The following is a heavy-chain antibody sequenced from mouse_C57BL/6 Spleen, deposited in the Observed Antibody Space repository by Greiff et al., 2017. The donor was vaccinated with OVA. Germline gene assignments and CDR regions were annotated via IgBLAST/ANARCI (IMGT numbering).Heavy chain of an antibody. V-gene: IGHV1-18*01. CDR1: GYTFTDYN. CDR2: INPNNGGT. Sequence: VQLQQSGPELVKPGASVKIPCKASGYTFTDYNMDWVKQSHGKSLEWIGDINPNNGGTIYNQKFKGKATLTVDKSSSTAYMELRSLTSEDTAVYYCARRGILNYYGSSPFAYWGQGTLVTVSA. D-gene: IGHD1-1*01. J-gene: IGHJ3*01. CDR3: ARRGILNYYGSSPFAY.